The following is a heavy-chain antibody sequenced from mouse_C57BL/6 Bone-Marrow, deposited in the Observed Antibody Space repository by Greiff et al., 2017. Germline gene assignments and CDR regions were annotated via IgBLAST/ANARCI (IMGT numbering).Heavy chain of an antibody. Sequence: VQLKESGAELARPGASVKLSCKASGYTFTSYGISWVKQRTGQGLEWIGEIYPRSGNTYYNEKFKGKATLTADKSSSTAYMELRSLTSEDSAVYFCARSYYYGSRAWFAYWGQGTLVTVSA. J-gene: IGHJ3*01. CDR1: GYTFTSYG. V-gene: IGHV1-81*01. CDR3: ARSYYYGSRAWFAY. CDR2: IYPRSGNT. D-gene: IGHD1-1*01.